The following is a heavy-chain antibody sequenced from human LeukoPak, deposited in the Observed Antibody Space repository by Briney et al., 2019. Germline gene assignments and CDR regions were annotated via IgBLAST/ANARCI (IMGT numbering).Heavy chain of an antibody. CDR3: AKDEVPGIAVAKGAFDI. Sequence: PGRSLRLSCAASGFTFSSCGMHWVRQAPGKGLEWVAVISYDGSNKYYADSVKGRFTISRDNSKNTLYLQMNSLRAEDTAVYYCAKDEVPGIAVAKGAFDIWGQGTMVTVSS. CDR1: GFTFSSCG. D-gene: IGHD6-19*01. CDR2: ISYDGSNK. V-gene: IGHV3-30*18. J-gene: IGHJ3*02.